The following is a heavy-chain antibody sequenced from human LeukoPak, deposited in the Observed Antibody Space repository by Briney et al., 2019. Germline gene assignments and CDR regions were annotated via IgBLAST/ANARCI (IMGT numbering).Heavy chain of an antibody. CDR3: ARYRDIVVVPAAIPHIIYGRHPFDI. V-gene: IGHV4-59*01. D-gene: IGHD2-2*01. J-gene: IGHJ3*02. CDR1: GGSISSYY. Sequence: PSETLSLTCTVSGGSISSYYWSWIRQPPGKGLEWIGYIYYSGSTNYNPSLKSRVTISVDTSKNQFSLKLSSVTAADTAVYYCARYRDIVVVPAAIPHIIYGRHPFDIGAKGTMATVS. CDR2: IYYSGST.